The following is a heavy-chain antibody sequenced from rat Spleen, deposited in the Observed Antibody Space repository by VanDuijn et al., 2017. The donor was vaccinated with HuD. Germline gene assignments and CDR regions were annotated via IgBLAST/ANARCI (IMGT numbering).Heavy chain of an antibody. CDR2: ISYGDSSGHSIT. CDR3: ASRDYGYTYYVDY. CDR1: GFTFSDYG. J-gene: IGHJ2*01. V-gene: IGHV5-29*01. D-gene: IGHD1-9*01. Sequence: EVQLVESGGGLVQPGRSLKLSCAASGFTFSDYGMAWVRQAPTKGLEWVATISYGDSSGHSITYYRDSVKGRFTISRDNAKSTLSLQMDSLGSEDTASYYCASRDYGYTYYVDYWGQGVMVTVSS.